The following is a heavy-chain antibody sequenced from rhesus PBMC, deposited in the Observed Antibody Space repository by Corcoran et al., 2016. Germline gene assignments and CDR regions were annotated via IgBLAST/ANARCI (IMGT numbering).Heavy chain of an antibody. D-gene: IGHD6S26*01. CDR1: GGSISDSYR. Sequence: QVQLQESGPGVVKPSETLSLTCAVSGGSISDSYRWSWIRQPPGKGLGWIGYIFCSSTSTNYNTSLKSRVTISKDTSKNQFSLKLSSVTAADTAVYYCARNSYGAAGHWGQGVLVTVSS. J-gene: IGHJ4*01. CDR3: ARNSYGAAGH. CDR2: IFCSSTST. V-gene: IGHV4S10*01.